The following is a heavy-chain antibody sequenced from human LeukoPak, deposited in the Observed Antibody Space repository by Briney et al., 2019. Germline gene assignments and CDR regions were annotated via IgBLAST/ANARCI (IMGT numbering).Heavy chain of an antibody. V-gene: IGHV3-7*01. J-gene: IGHJ4*02. Sequence: GGSLRLSCVASGFPFNTYSMTWVRQAPGRGLEWVANLDPEGSDDFYLDSVRGRFSISRDNAKNSLYLQMTNLRVEDTAVYYCARDVFIGFWSGYSDFWGPGTLVAVAS. CDR3: ARDVFIGFWSGYSDF. CDR1: GFPFNTYS. D-gene: IGHD3-3*01. CDR2: LDPEGSDD.